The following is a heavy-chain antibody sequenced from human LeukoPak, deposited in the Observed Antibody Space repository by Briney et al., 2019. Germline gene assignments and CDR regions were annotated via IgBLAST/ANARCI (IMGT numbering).Heavy chain of an antibody. Sequence: GGSLRLSCAASGFTFSNFAMHWVRQAPGKGLEWVTAISDDETYKFYADSVKGRFTISRDNSKNTLYLQMNSLRAEDTAVYYCARGSVDGDYLFSWGQGTLVTVSS. J-gene: IGHJ5*02. CDR2: ISDDETYK. CDR1: GFTFSNFA. CDR3: ARGSVDGDYLFS. V-gene: IGHV3-33*05. D-gene: IGHD4-17*01.